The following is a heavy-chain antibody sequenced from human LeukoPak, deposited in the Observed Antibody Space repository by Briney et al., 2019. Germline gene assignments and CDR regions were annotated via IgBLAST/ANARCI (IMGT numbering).Heavy chain of an antibody. CDR3: AKYCSGGNCYSGLY. V-gene: IGHV3-23*01. CDR2: ISGSGDST. CDR1: GFTFSSYA. Sequence: PGGSLRLSCAAIGFTFSSYAMSWVRQAPGKGLEWVSAISGSGDSTDYADSVKGRFTISRDNSKNTLYLQMNSLRAEDTAVYYCAKYCSGGNCYSGLYWGQGTLVTVSS. D-gene: IGHD2-15*01. J-gene: IGHJ4*02.